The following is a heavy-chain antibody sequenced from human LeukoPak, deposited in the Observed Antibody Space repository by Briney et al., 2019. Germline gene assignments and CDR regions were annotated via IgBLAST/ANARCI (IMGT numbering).Heavy chain of an antibody. J-gene: IGHJ3*02. CDR3: ARVPALGEALDI. CDR1: GDSISSGSYY. Sequence: TSQTLSLTCTVSGDSISSGSYYWSWIRQPAGKGLEWIGRIYTSGSTNYNPSLKSRVTISVDTSKNQFSLKLSSVTAADTAVYYCARVPALGEALDIWGQGTMVTVSS. D-gene: IGHD3-16*01. V-gene: IGHV4-61*02. CDR2: IYTSGST.